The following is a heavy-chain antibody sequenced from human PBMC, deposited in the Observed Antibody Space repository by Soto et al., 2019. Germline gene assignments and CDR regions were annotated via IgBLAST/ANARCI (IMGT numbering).Heavy chain of an antibody. CDR1: GYTFTAYY. Sequence: GASVKVSCKASGYTFTAYYIHWVRQAPGQGLEWMGWINPNNDDTRSAQKFQGRVSMSRDTSISTAYMELRRLGSGDTAVYYCAKRRVVPTARYYYYGLDVWGQGTTVTVSS. V-gene: IGHV1-2*02. J-gene: IGHJ6*02. D-gene: IGHD2-2*01. CDR2: INPNNDDT. CDR3: AKRRVVPTARYYYYGLDV.